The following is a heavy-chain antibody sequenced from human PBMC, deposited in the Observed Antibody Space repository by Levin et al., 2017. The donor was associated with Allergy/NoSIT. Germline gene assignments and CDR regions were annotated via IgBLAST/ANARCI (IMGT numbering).Heavy chain of an antibody. J-gene: IGHJ4*02. CDR2: LYSSGST. CDR3: ASFPHSSGWSIFDS. Sequence: PSETLSLTCTVSGGSVSQSYWTWIRQSPGKGLEWIGSLYSSGSTIYNPSVKSRVTISVDTSKNQLSLNLTSVTAADTAVYYCASFPHSSGWSIFDSWGQGTLVAVSS. V-gene: IGHV4-59*02. CDR1: GGSVSQSY. D-gene: IGHD6-19*01.